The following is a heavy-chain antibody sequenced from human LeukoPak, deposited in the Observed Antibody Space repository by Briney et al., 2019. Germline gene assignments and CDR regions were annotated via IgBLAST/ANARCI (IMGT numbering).Heavy chain of an antibody. J-gene: IGHJ4*02. CDR3: AREVAHIYFDY. CDR2: ISSSGSTI. Sequence: GGSLRLSCAASGFTFSSYEMNWVRQAPGKGLEWVSYISSSGSTIYYADSVKGRFTISRDNAKNSLYLQMNSLRAEDTAVYYCAREVAHIYFDYWGQGTLVTVSS. CDR1: GFTFSSYE. V-gene: IGHV3-48*03.